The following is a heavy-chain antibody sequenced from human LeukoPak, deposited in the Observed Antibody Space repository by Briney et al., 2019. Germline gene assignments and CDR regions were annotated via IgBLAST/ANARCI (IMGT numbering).Heavy chain of an antibody. D-gene: IGHD3-3*01. CDR3: TTAHYDFWSGYSDY. Sequence: GGSLRLSCAASGFTFSNYWMTWVRQAPGKGLEWVANIKPDESEKYYVGSVKGRFTISRDNAKNSLYLQMNSLRAEDTAVYYCTTAHYDFWSGYSDYWGQGTLVTVSS. V-gene: IGHV3-7*03. J-gene: IGHJ4*02. CDR1: GFTFSNYW. CDR2: IKPDESEK.